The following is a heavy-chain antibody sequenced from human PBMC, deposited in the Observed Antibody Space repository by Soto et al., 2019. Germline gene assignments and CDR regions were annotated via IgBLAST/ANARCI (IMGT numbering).Heavy chain of an antibody. D-gene: IGHD6-13*01. V-gene: IGHV4-59*08. CDR3: ARHSIATALYYFDY. J-gene: IGHJ4*02. Sequence: SETLSLTCTVSGASISSYYWSWIRHPPGKGLEWIGYMYYSGDTNYNPSLQSRITITVDTSKNQISLKLKSMTAADTAVYYCARHSIATALYYFDYWGRGTLVTVSS. CDR1: GASISSYY. CDR2: MYYSGDT.